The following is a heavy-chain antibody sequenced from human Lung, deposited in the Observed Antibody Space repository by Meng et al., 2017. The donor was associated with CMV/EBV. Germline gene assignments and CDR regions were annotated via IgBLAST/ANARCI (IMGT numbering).Heavy chain of an antibody. J-gene: IGHJ6*02. D-gene: IGHD6-13*01. V-gene: IGHV3-74*01. CDR2: INSDGSST. CDR3: ARGGSSWGGKYYYYGMDV. Sequence: GGSLRLSYAASGFTFSSYWMHWVRQAPGKGLVWVSRINSDGSSTSYADSVKGRFTISRDNAKNTLYLQMNSLRAEDTAVYYCARGGSSWGGKYYYYGMDVWGQGTTVTVSS. CDR1: GFTFSSYW.